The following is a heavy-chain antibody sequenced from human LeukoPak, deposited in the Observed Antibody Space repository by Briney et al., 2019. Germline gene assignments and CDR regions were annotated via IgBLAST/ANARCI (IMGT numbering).Heavy chain of an antibody. CDR1: GFTFSSYG. Sequence: GGSLRLSCAASGFTFSSYGMHWVRQAPGKGLEWVAVISYDGSNKYYADSVKGRFTISRDNSKNTLYLQMNSLRAEDTAVYYCAKAYSSGWSNAIDYWGQGTLVTVSS. D-gene: IGHD6-19*01. CDR3: AKAYSSGWSNAIDY. CDR2: ISYDGSNK. J-gene: IGHJ4*02. V-gene: IGHV3-30*18.